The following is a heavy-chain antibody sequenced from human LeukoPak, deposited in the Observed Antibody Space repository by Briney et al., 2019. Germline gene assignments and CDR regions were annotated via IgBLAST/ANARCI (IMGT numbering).Heavy chain of an antibody. CDR3: ARGIEYCSSTSCAFDP. D-gene: IGHD2-2*01. Sequence: ASVKVSCKASGYTFTSYDINWVRQATGQGLEWMGWMNPNSGNTGYAQKFQGRVTMTRNTSISTAYMELSSLRSEDTAVYYCARGIEYCSSTSCAFDPWGQGTLVTVSS. CDR2: MNPNSGNT. V-gene: IGHV1-8*01. J-gene: IGHJ5*02. CDR1: GYTFTSYD.